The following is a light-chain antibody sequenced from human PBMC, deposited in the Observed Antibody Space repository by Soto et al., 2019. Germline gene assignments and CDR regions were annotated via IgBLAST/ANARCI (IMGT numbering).Light chain of an antibody. CDR1: QSIRSER. Sequence: EIVLTQSPDTLSLSPGERATISCRASQSIRSERLAWYQQKPGQAPRLVIFDASNRASGMPERFRGSGSGTDFTITISKLEPEDFAVYYCHEYDGSPITFGPGTRVEIK. CDR3: HEYDGSPIT. J-gene: IGKJ5*01. CDR2: DAS. V-gene: IGKV3-20*01.